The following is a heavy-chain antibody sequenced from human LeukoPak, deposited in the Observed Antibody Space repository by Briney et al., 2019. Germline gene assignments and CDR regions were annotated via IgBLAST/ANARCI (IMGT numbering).Heavy chain of an antibody. D-gene: IGHD1-26*01. CDR3: ARVVGAGTVDY. V-gene: IGHV3-21*01. CDR1: GFTFSSYS. J-gene: IGHJ4*02. CDR2: ISSSSSYI. Sequence: GGSLRLSCAASGFTFSSYSMNWVRQAPGKGLGWVSSISSSSSYIYYADSVKGRFTISRDNAKNSLYLQMNSLRAEDTAVYYCARVVGAGTVDYWGQGTLVTVSS.